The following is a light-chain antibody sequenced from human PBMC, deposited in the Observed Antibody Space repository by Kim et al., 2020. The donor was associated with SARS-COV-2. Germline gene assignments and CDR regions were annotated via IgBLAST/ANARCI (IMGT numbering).Light chain of an antibody. CDR2: DAS. V-gene: IGKV1-33*01. CDR1: QDISNY. CDR3: QQYGDLPLT. J-gene: IGKJ5*01. Sequence: DIQMTQSPSSLSASVGDRVTITCQASQDISNYLNWYQQKPGKAPKLLIYDASNLQTGVPSRFSGSGSGTDFIFTISSLQPEDIATYYCQQYGDLPLTFGQGTRLEIK.